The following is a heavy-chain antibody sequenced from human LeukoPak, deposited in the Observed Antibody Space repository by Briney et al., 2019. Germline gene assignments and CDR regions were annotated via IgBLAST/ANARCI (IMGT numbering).Heavy chain of an antibody. CDR2: SFYTGTT. J-gene: IGHJ5*02. D-gene: IGHD2-15*01. CDR1: GGPISGSSFY. CDR3: ARDRPYSQWFDP. V-gene: IGHV4-39*07. Sequence: PSETLSLTCTVSGGPISGSSFYWGWIRQPPGKGLEWIGSSFYTGTTYFNPSLKSRVTISVDTSKNQFSLKLSSVTAADTAVYYCARDRPYSQWFDPWGQGTLVIVSS.